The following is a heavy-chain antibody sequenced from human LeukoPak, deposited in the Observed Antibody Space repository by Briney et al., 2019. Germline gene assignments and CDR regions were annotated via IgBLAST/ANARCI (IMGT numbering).Heavy chain of an antibody. CDR1: GFTFGDYI. CDR3: TFISGDY. V-gene: IGHV3-49*03. D-gene: IGHD2-21*01. CDR2: IRSKSSGGTT. J-gene: IGHJ4*02. Sequence: GGSLRLSCTASGFTFGDYIMSWFRQAPGKGLEWVGFIRSKSSGGTTEYAASVKGRFTISRDDSNSIPYLQMNSLKTEDTAVYYCTFISGDYWGQGTLVTVSS.